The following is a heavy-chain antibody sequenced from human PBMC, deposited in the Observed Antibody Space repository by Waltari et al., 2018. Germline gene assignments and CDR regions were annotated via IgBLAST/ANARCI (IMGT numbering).Heavy chain of an antibody. CDR2: IYYSGST. CDR1: GGSISSSSYY. CDR3: ARRWAYWGGYFDY. Sequence: QVQLQESGPGLVKPSETLSLTCTVSGGSISSSSYYWGWIRQPPGKGLEWIGSIYYSGSTYYNPSLKSRVTISVDTSKNQFSLKLSSVTAADTAVYYCARRWAYWGGYFDYWGQGTLVTVSS. V-gene: IGHV4-39*01. D-gene: IGHD2-8*02. J-gene: IGHJ4*02.